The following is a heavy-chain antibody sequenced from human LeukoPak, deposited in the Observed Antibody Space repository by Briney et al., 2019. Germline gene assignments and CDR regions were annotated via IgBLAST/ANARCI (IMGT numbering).Heavy chain of an antibody. V-gene: IGHV1-24*01. CDR2: FDPEDGET. J-gene: IGHJ5*02. CDR1: GYTLTELS. Sequence: ASVKVSCKVSGYTLTELSMHWVRQAPGKGLEWMGGFDPEDGETIYAQKFQGRVTMTRNTSISTAYMELSSLRSEDTAVYYCARGGYSSSSGWFDPWGQGTLVTVSS. D-gene: IGHD6-13*01. CDR3: ARGGYSSSSGWFDP.